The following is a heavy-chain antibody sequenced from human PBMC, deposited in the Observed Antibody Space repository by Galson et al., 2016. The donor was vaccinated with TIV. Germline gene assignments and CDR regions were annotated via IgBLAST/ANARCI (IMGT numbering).Heavy chain of an antibody. D-gene: IGHD5-12*01. CDR1: GYSFTSNW. CDR2: MYPADSDI. CDR3: ARAPGYSDYSYGYFDS. V-gene: IGHV5-51*01. Sequence: QSGAEVKEPGESLRISCKGSGYSFTSNWIAWVREMPGKGLEWMGIMYPADSDIRYSPSFQGQVTISADESISTAYLQWGSLKASDSAMYFCARAPGYSDYSYGYFDSWGQGTRVTVSS. J-gene: IGHJ4*02.